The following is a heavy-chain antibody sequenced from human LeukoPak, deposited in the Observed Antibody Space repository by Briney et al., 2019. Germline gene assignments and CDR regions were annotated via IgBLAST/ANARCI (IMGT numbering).Heavy chain of an antibody. D-gene: IGHD3-22*01. CDR3: ARALESSGYSSFDY. J-gene: IGHJ4*02. CDR1: GGSISSYY. CDR2: IYTSGST. V-gene: IGHV4-4*07. Sequence: SETLSLTCTVSGGSISSYYWSWIRQPAGKGLERIGRIYTSGSTNYNPSLKSRVTISVDKSKNQFSLKLSSVTAADTAVYYCARALESSGYSSFDYWGQGTLVTVSS.